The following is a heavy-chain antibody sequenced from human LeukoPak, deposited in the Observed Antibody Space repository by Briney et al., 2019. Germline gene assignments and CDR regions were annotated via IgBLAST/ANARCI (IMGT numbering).Heavy chain of an antibody. V-gene: IGHV3-53*01. D-gene: IGHD3-3*02. J-gene: IGHJ4*02. CDR3: AALARDY. CDR2: IHNDGST. Sequence: PGGSLRLSCAASGFIVSSNYMTWVRQAPGEALEWVSVIHNDGSTYYTDSVKGRFTISRDNSKNTLYLQMNSLSVEDTAVYYCAALARDYWGQGTLVTVSS. CDR1: GFIVSSNY.